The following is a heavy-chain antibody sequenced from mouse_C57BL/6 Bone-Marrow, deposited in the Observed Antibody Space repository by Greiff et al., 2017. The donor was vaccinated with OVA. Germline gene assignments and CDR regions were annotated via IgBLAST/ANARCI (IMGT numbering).Heavy chain of an antibody. CDR2: IWSGGST. D-gene: IGHD2-5*01. J-gene: IGHJ2*01. CDR1: GFSLTSYG. V-gene: IGHV2-2*01. CDR3: ARNPAYYSNYVGYYFDY. Sequence: QVQLQQSGPGLVQPSQSLSITCTVSGFSLTSYGVHWVRQSPGKGLEWLGVIWSGGSTDYNAAFISRLSISKDNSKSQVFFKMNSLQADDTAIYYCARNPAYYSNYVGYYFDYWGQGTTLTVSS.